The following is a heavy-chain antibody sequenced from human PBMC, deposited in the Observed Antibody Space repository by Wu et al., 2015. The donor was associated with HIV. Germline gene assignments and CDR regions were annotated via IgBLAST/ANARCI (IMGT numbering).Heavy chain of an antibody. D-gene: IGHD6-19*01. CDR2: ISAYNGNT. V-gene: IGHV1-18*04. CDR1: GFSFTTYG. J-gene: IGHJ4*02. Sequence: QVQLVQSGAEVKKPGASVKVSCKTSGFSFTTYGITWVRQAPGQGLEWMGWISAYNGNTKYAQKLQGRVTVTRDTSTNTAYMELRSLRSDDAAVYFCARGGWEIDYWGQGTLVTVSS. CDR3: ARGGWEIDY.